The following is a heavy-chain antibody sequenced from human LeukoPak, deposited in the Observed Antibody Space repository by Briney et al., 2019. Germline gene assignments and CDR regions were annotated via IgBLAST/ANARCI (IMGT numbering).Heavy chain of an antibody. CDR2: VYYSGST. J-gene: IGHJ4*02. Sequence: SETLSLTCTVSGGSISSHYWSWLRQPPGEGLEWIGSVYYSGSTDYNPSLKSRVTMPVDTSKNQFSLKLNSVTAADTAVYFCARERMGARTFDYWGQGTLVTVSS. V-gene: IGHV4-59*11. D-gene: IGHD1-26*01. CDR3: ARERMGARTFDY. CDR1: GGSISSHY.